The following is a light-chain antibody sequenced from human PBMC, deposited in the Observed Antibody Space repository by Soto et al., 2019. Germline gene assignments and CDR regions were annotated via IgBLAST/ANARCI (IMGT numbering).Light chain of an antibody. Sequence: QSVLTQPPSASGTPGQRVTISCSGSDSNVGTTTVNWYQQLPRTAPKLMIYEVSNRPSGVSNRFSGSKSGNTASLTISGLQAEDEADYYCSSYTSSSTYVFGTRTKVTVL. CDR3: SSYTSSSTYV. CDR1: DSNVGTTT. V-gene: IGLV2-14*01. J-gene: IGLJ1*01. CDR2: EVS.